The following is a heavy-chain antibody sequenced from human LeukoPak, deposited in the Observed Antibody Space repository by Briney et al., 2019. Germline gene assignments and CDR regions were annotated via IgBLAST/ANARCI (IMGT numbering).Heavy chain of an antibody. Sequence: PGGSLRLSCAASGFTFSNYWMSWVRQAPGKGLEWLTNIKQDGSEKYYVDSVKGRFTISRDNAKNSLYLQTNSLRAEDTAIYYCARHSLPGTTPFDYWGQGTLVTVSS. D-gene: IGHD1-1*01. V-gene: IGHV3-7*05. CDR1: GFTFSNYW. CDR3: ARHSLPGTTPFDY. CDR2: IKQDGSEK. J-gene: IGHJ4*02.